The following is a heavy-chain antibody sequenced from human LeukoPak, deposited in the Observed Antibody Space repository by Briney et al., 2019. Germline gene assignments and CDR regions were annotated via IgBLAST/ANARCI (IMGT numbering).Heavy chain of an antibody. CDR2: VYTTGST. CDR1: GGSINSYY. J-gene: IGHJ4*02. D-gene: IGHD6-13*01. V-gene: IGHV4-4*07. CDR3: ARGFTRSWLLFDY. Sequence: SETLSLTCTVSGGSINSYYWSWIRQPAGKGLEWIGRVYTTGSTNYNPSLKSRLTMSVDTSKNQFSLKVSSVTAADTAMYYCARGFTRSWLLFDYWGQGALVTVSS.